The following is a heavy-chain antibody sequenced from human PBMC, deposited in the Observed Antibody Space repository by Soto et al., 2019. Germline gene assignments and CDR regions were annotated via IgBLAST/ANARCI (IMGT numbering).Heavy chain of an antibody. V-gene: IGHV3-23*01. CDR1: GFTFSSYA. J-gene: IGHJ4*02. CDR3: AKDFLIFSVAVAGNFDY. D-gene: IGHD6-19*01. Sequence: EVQLLESGGGLVQPGGSLRLSCAASGFTFSSYAMSWVRQAPGKGLEWVSAISGSGGSTYYADSVKGRFTISRDNSKNTLYLQMNSLRAEDTAVYYCAKDFLIFSVAVAGNFDYWGQGTLVTVSS. CDR2: ISGSGGST.